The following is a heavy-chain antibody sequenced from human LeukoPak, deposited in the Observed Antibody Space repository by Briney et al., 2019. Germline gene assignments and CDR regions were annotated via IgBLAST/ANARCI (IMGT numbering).Heavy chain of an antibody. Sequence: GGSLRLSCAASGFTVSSNYMSWVRQAPGKGLEWVSIIYSGGSTYYADSVKGRFTISRENSKNTLCLQMNSLRAEDTAVYYSARVSIAARYWFDPWGQGTLVTVSS. CDR1: GFTVSSNY. CDR3: ARVSIAARYWFDP. CDR2: IYSGGST. J-gene: IGHJ5*02. D-gene: IGHD6-6*01. V-gene: IGHV3-66*01.